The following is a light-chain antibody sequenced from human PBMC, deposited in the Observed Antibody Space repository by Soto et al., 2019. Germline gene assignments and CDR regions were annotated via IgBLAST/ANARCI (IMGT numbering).Light chain of an antibody. CDR2: DAS. CDR1: QSVSSY. Sequence: IVLTHSPASLSCSRGEIATLSFRASQSVSSYLAWYQQKPGQAPRLLIYDASNRATGIPARFSGSGSGTDFTLTISSLEPEDFAVYYCQQRSNWPSFGQGTRLEIK. V-gene: IGKV3-11*01. J-gene: IGKJ5*01. CDR3: QQRSNWPS.